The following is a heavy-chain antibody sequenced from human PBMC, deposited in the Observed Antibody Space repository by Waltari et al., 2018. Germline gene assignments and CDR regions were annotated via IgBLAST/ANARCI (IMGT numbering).Heavy chain of an antibody. CDR3: AILSYPDYYDSSGSSNL. V-gene: IGHV3-30*02. D-gene: IGHD3-22*01. CDR2: IRYDGSNK. J-gene: IGHJ2*01. Sequence: QVQLVESGGGVVQPGGSLRLSCAASGFTFSSYGMHWVRQAPGKGLEWVAFIRYDGSNKYYADSVKGRFTISRDNSKNTLYLQMNSLRAEDTAVYYCAILSYPDYYDSSGSSNLWGRGTLVTVSS. CDR1: GFTFSSYG.